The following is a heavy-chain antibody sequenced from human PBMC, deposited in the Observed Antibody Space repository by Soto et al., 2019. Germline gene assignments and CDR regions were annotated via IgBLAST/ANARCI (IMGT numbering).Heavy chain of an antibody. Sequence: ASVKVSCKVSGYTLTELSMHWVRQAPGKGLEWMGGFDPEDGETIYAQKFQGRVTMTEDTSTDTAYMELSSLRSEDTAVYYCATDRVTFGGVTVRLGWGNFDYWGQGTLVTV. CDR1: GYTLTELS. CDR3: ATDRVTFGGVTVRLGWGNFDY. V-gene: IGHV1-24*01. D-gene: IGHD3-16*02. J-gene: IGHJ4*02. CDR2: FDPEDGET.